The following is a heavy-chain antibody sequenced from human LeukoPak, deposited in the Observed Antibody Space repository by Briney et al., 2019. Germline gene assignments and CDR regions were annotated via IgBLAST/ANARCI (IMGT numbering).Heavy chain of an antibody. J-gene: IGHJ3*02. D-gene: IGHD3-9*01. Sequence: ASVKVSCKASGYTFTSYGISWVRQAPGQGLEWMGWISAYNGNTNYAQKFQGRVTMTRDTSISRAYMELSRLRSDDTAVYYCAREGAKIYDILTGYKGAFDISGQGTMVTVSS. CDR3: AREGAKIYDILTGYKGAFDI. V-gene: IGHV1-18*01. CDR2: ISAYNGNT. CDR1: GYTFTSYG.